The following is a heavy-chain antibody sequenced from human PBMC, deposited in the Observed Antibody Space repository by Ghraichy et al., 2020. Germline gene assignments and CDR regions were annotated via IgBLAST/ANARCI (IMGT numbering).Heavy chain of an antibody. CDR3: TRPNRVAATYFDYATDV. Sequence: GGSLRLSCTASGFTFGDYAMSWFRQAPGKGLEWVGFIRSKASGETTEYAASVKGRFTISRDDSKSIACLQMSSLKTEDTAVYYCTRPNRVAATYFDYATDVWGQGTTVTVSS. J-gene: IGHJ6*02. CDR2: IRSKASGETT. V-gene: IGHV3-49*03. CDR1: GFTFGDYA. D-gene: IGHD1-26*01.